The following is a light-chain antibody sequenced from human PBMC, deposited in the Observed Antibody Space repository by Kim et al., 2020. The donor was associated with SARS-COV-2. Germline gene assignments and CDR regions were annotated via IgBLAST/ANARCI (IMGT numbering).Light chain of an antibody. CDR3: HHLSSSPYYT. J-gene: IGKJ2*01. Sequence: SPGDSATLSCRASRSMSAGYLTWYQQKPGQAPRLLMYSASTRATGIPDRFSGSESGTDFILTINRLEPEDSAFYYCHHLSSSPYYTFGQGTKLEIK. CDR2: SAS. V-gene: IGKV3-20*01. CDR1: RSMSAGY.